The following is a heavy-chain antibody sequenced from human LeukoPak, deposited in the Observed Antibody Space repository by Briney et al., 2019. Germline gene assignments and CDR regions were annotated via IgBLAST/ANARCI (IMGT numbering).Heavy chain of an antibody. J-gene: IGHJ4*02. CDR1: GGSISSSSYY. Sequence: PSETLSLTCTVSGGSISSSSYYWGWIRQPPGKGLEWIGSIYYSGSTYYNPSLKSRVTISVATSKNQFSLKLSSVTAADTAVYYCARRGGGEWTHDYWGQGTLVTVSS. D-gene: IGHD3-16*01. V-gene: IGHV4-39*01. CDR2: IYYSGST. CDR3: ARRGGGEWTHDY.